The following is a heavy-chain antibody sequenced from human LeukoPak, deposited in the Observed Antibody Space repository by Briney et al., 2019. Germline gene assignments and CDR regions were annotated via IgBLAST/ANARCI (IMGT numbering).Heavy chain of an antibody. Sequence: PGGSLRLSCSASGFTVSSSYMTWVRQAPGKGLEWVAVISYDGSNKYYADSVKGRFTISRDNSKNTLYLQMNSLRAEDTAVYYCAKDAPGDGDYGIYYYYYGMDVWGQGTTVTVSS. CDR2: ISYDGSNK. D-gene: IGHD4-17*01. J-gene: IGHJ6*02. CDR3: AKDAPGDGDYGIYYYYYGMDV. CDR1: GFTVSSSY. V-gene: IGHV3-30*18.